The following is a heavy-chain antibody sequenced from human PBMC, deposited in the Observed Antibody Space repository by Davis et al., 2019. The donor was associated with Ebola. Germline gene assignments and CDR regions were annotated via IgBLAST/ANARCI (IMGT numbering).Heavy chain of an antibody. Sequence: GESLKISCVVSGLSASTNYMGWVRQAPGKGLEWVSTISGRDDTTYYADSVKGRFTISRDNAKNSLYLQMNSLRAEDTAIYYCARGGYYESTGYSHAAFDIWGQGTMVTVSS. V-gene: IGHV3-23*01. J-gene: IGHJ3*02. CDR3: ARGGYYESTGYSHAAFDI. D-gene: IGHD3-22*01. CDR1: GLSASTNY. CDR2: ISGRDDTT.